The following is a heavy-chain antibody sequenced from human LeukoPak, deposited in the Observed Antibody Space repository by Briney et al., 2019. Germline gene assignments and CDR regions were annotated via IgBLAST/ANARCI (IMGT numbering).Heavy chain of an antibody. CDR1: GGTFSSYA. CDR3: ARAPTGTDYYYYYMDV. D-gene: IGHD1-1*01. CDR2: IIPIFGIA. V-gene: IGHV1-69*05. Sequence: ASVKVSCKASGGTFSSYAISWVRQAPGQGLEWMGGIIPIFGIANYAQKFQGRVTITTDESTSTAYMELSSLRSEDTAVYYCARAPTGTDYYYYYMDVWGKGTTVTVSS. J-gene: IGHJ6*03.